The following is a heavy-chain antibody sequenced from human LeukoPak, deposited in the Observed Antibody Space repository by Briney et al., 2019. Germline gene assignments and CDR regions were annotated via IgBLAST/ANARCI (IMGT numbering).Heavy chain of an antibody. CDR2: IYYSGST. V-gene: IGHV4-39*01. J-gene: IGHJ5*02. CDR3: ARHPPRSNWFDP. Sequence: SETLSLTCTVSGGSISSSSYYWGWIRLPPGKGLEWIGSIYYSGSTYYNPSLKSRVTISVDTSKNQFSLKLSSVTAADTAVYYCARHPPRSNWFDPWGQGTLVTVSS. CDR1: GGSISSSSYY.